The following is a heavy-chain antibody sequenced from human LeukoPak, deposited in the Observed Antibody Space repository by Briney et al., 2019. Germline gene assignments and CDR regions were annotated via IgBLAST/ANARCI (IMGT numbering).Heavy chain of an antibody. CDR2: ISYDGSNK. V-gene: IGHV3-30*03. CDR1: GFTFSSYG. D-gene: IGHD3-10*01. Sequence: PGGSLRLSCAASGFTFSSYGMHWVRQAPGKGLEWVAVISYDGSNKYYADSVKGRFTISRDNSKNTLYLQMNSLRAEDTAVCYCARGSGSCDYWGQGTLVTVSS. J-gene: IGHJ4*02. CDR3: ARGSGSCDY.